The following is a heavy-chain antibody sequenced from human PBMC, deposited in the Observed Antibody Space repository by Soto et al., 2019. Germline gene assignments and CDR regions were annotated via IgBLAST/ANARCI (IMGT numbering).Heavy chain of an antibody. V-gene: IGHV4-34*01. Sequence: QVQLQQWGAGLLKPSETLSLTCAVYGGSFSGYYWSWIRQPPGKGLEWIGEINHSGSTNYHPSLKSRLTISVDTSKNQFSLKLSSVTAADTAVYYCARGRIVVVVAATYNWFDPWGQGTLVTVSS. CDR1: GGSFSGYY. D-gene: IGHD2-15*01. CDR3: ARGRIVVVVAATYNWFDP. J-gene: IGHJ5*02. CDR2: INHSGST.